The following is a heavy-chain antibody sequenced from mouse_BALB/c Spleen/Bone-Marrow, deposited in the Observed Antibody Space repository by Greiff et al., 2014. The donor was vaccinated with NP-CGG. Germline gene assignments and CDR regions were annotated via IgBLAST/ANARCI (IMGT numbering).Heavy chain of an antibody. Sequence: VQLKESGGGLVKPGGSLKLSCAASGFTFSSYAMSWVRQTPEKRLEWVASISSGGSTYYRDSVKGRFAISRDDARNILYLQMSSLRSEDTAMYYCARGGFTTATAMDYWGQGTSVTVSS. V-gene: IGHV5-6-5*01. CDR2: ISSGGST. D-gene: IGHD1-2*01. CDR1: GFTFSSYA. J-gene: IGHJ4*01. CDR3: ARGGFTTATAMDY.